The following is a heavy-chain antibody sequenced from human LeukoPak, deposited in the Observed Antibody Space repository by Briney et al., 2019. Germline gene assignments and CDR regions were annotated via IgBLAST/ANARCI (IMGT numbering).Heavy chain of an antibody. Sequence: PGGSVRLSCAASGFTLRSHAMSWVRQAPGKGLEWVSAISGSGGSADYVDSVKGRFTISRDNSKNTLYLQMNSLRADDTAVYYCAKQMSTVTFTPFDYWGQGTLVTVSS. D-gene: IGHD3-16*01. CDR3: AKQMSTVTFTPFDY. V-gene: IGHV3-23*01. J-gene: IGHJ4*02. CDR1: GFTLRSHA. CDR2: ISGSGGSA.